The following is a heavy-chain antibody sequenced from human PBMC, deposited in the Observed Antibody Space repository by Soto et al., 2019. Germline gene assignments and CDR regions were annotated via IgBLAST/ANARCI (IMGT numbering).Heavy chain of an antibody. D-gene: IGHD6-6*01. J-gene: IGHJ6*02. V-gene: IGHV4-38-2*01. CDR1: GYSIRSGYF. CDR2: MYHSGIT. CDR3: ARSMYSTSAQLYYGMDV. Sequence: SSETLSLTCAVSGYSIRSGYFWGWIRQPPGKGLEWIGSMYHSGITYYNLSLKSRVTISVDTSKNQLSLKLSSATAADTAVYYCARSMYSTSAQLYYGMDVGGQGTTVTVAS.